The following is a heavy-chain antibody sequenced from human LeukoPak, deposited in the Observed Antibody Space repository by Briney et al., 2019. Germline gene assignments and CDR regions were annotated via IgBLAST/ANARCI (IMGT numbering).Heavy chain of an antibody. D-gene: IGHD2-2*01. CDR1: GFTFTSYA. V-gene: IGHV3-30-3*01. Sequence: GGSLRLSCAASGFTFTSYAMHWVRQAPGKGLEWVAVISYDGSNKYYADSVKGRFTISRDNSKNTLYLQMNSLRAEDTAVYYCARVISPPIVVVPAAINFDYWGQGTLVTVSS. CDR3: ARVISPPIVVVPAAINFDY. CDR2: ISYDGSNK. J-gene: IGHJ4*02.